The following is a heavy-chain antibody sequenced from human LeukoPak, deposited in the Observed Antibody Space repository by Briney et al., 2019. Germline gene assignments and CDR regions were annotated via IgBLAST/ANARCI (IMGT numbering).Heavy chain of an antibody. CDR3: ARARSSGWSQNWFDP. CDR1: GGSTSSGSYY. V-gene: IGHV4-61*09. J-gene: IGHJ5*02. Sequence: SQTLSLTCTVSGGSTSSGSYYWSWIRQPAGKGLEWIGHIYTSGSTSSNPSLRSRVTISVDTSKNQFSLKLSSVTAADTAVYYCARARSSGWSQNWFDPWGQGTLVTVSS. CDR2: IYTSGST. D-gene: IGHD6-19*01.